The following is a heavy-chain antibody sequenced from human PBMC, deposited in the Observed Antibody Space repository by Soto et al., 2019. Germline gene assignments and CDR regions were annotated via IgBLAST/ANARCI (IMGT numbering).Heavy chain of an antibody. D-gene: IGHD6-13*01. CDR2: IIPIFGTA. J-gene: IGHJ4*02. CDR1: GGTFSSYA. CDR3: ARAQYSSSWDLYFDY. V-gene: IGHV1-69*13. Sequence: SVKVSCKASGGTFSSYAISCVRQAPGQGLEWMGGIIPIFGTANYAQKFQGRVTITADESTSTAYMELSSLRSEDTAVYYCARAQYSSSWDLYFDYWGQGTLVTVSS.